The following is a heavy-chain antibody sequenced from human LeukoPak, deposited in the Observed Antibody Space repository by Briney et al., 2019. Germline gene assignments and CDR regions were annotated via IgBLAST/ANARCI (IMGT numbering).Heavy chain of an antibody. D-gene: IGHD6-6*01. CDR2: ISSGSSSI. Sequence: GGSLRLSCAASGFTFSSYEMNWVRQAPGKGLEWVSYISSGSSSIFYADSVKGRFTISRDNAKDSLYLQMNSLRVEDTAVYYCARGGIAARFAYWGQGTLVTVSS. CDR3: ARGGIAARFAY. CDR1: GFTFSSYE. J-gene: IGHJ4*02. V-gene: IGHV3-48*03.